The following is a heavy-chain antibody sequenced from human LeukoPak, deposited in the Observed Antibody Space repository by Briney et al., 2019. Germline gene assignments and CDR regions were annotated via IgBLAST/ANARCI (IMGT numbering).Heavy chain of an antibody. CDR1: GFTFSRHW. CDR2: IKQDGSQ. CDR3: ARGPDYGDRLDYFDY. V-gene: IGHV3-7*01. J-gene: IGHJ4*02. D-gene: IGHD4-17*01. Sequence: GGSLRLSCAASGFTFSRHWMGWVRQAPGKGLEWVATIKQDGSQYYVDSVKGRFIISRDNDRNSLDLQMNSLRAEDTAVYSYARGPDYGDRLDYFDYWGQGTLVTVSS.